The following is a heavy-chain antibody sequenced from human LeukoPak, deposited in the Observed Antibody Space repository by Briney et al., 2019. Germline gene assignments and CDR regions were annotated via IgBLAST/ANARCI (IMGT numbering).Heavy chain of an antibody. J-gene: IGHJ3*02. V-gene: IGHV3-7*01. CDR2: IMQDGSEK. CDR3: AREVYSSSRPADAFDI. CDR1: GFRFSTYW. D-gene: IGHD6-13*01. Sequence: GGSLRLSCLGSGFRFSTYWMGWVRQAPGKGLEWVANIMQDGSEKNYVDSVKGRFTISRDNARNSLFLQMNSLGVDDTAVYYCAREVYSSSRPADAFDIWGQGTVVTVSS.